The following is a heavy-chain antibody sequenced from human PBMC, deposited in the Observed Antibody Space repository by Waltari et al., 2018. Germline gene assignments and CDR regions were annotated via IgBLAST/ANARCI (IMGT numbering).Heavy chain of an antibody. Sequence: EVQLVESGGGLVKPGGSLRLSCAASGFTFSRYRINWLRQPPGKGLEWVSAISSSSSYIYYADSVKGRFTISRDNAKNSLYLQMNSLRAEDTAVYYCARDVPMGYGSGSYYNWGQGTLVTVSS. CDR2: ISSSSSYI. CDR3: ARDVPMGYGSGSYYN. D-gene: IGHD3-10*01. CDR1: GFTFSRYR. J-gene: IGHJ4*02. V-gene: IGHV3-21*01.